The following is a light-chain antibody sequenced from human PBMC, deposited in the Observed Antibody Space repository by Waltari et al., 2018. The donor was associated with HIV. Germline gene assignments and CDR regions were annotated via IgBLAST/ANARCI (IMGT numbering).Light chain of an antibody. CDR3: SSYTRSHTLV. Sequence: QSALTQPASVSWSPGQSITIPFSGTSTDIDIYHFVSWYRQFPGKAPQLLISDVNSRPVGIPLRFSGSKSGSAASLTISGLQTDDEADYYCSSYTRSHTLVFGGGTKLTVL. CDR2: DVN. V-gene: IGLV2-14*01. CDR1: STDIDIYHF. J-gene: IGLJ2*01.